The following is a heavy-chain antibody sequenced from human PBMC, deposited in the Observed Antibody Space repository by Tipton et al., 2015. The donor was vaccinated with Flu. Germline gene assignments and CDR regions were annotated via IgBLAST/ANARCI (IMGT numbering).Heavy chain of an antibody. V-gene: IGHV4-59*12. Sequence: TLSLTCTISGDSIRSDYYWNWIRQPPGKGLEWIGYMYNNKYTKYNPSLEGRVTISVDTSKKQFSLQLRSVTAADTAVYYCARDPSLGMPDYFDYWGQGTLVTASS. D-gene: IGHD2-2*01. CDR1: GDSIRSDYY. J-gene: IGHJ4*02. CDR2: MYNNKYT. CDR3: ARDPSLGMPDYFDY.